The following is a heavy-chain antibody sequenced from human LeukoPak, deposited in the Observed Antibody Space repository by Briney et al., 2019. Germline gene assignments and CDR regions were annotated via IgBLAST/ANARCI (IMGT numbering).Heavy chain of an antibody. Sequence: AGGSLRLSCAASGFTFDDYAMHWVRQAPGKGLEWISNIAGSGETIYYADSVKGRFTISRDNANNLLFLQMNSLRAEDTAVYYCARDRRPSDYLGLHVWGQGTTVIVSS. V-gene: IGHV3-11*01. CDR2: IAGSGETI. D-gene: IGHD6-6*01. J-gene: IGHJ6*02. CDR1: GFTFDDYA. CDR3: ARDRRPSDYLGLHV.